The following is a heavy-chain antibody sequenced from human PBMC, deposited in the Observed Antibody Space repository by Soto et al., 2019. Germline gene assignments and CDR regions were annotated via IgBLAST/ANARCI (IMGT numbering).Heavy chain of an antibody. CDR1: GFTFDDYA. V-gene: IGHV3-9*01. D-gene: IGHD2-2*01. CDR2: ISWNSGSI. CDR3: AKLIEYAGGSWFDP. Sequence: GGSLRLSCAASGFTFDDYAMHRVRQAPGKGLEWVSGISWNSGSIGYADSVKGRFTISRDNAKNSLYLQMNSLRAEDTALYYCAKLIEYAGGSWFDPWGQGTLVTVSS. J-gene: IGHJ5*02.